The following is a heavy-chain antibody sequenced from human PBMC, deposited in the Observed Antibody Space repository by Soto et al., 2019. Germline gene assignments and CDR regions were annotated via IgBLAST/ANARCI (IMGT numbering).Heavy chain of an antibody. V-gene: IGHV4-34*01. D-gene: IGHD2-2*01. CDR3: GRGVYCSSTRCYWGMDV. CDR1: GGSSSGYY. J-gene: IGHJ6*02. CDR2: INHSGST. Sequence: PSETLSLTCAVYGGSSSGYYWSWIRQPPGKGLEWIGEINHSGSTNYNPSLKSRVTISVDTSKNQFSLKLSTVTAADTAVYYCGRGVYCSSTRCYWGMDVWGQGTTVTVSS.